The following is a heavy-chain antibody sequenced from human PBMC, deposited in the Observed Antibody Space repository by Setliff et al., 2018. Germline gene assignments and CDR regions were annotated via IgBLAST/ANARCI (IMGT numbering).Heavy chain of an antibody. CDR1: GYSISSGYY. V-gene: IGHV4-38-2*01. J-gene: IGHJ4*02. CDR3: ARGGTYRYFDY. Sequence: SETLSLTCAVSGYSISSGYYWGWIRQPPGKGLEFIGYVYYSGLTNYDPSLKSRVTMSVDSSKNQFSLKLNSMTAADTAVYYCARGGTYRYFDYWGQGALVTVSS. CDR2: VYYSGLT.